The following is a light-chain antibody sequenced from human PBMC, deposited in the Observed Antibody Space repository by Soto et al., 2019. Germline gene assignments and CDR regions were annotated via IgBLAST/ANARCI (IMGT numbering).Light chain of an antibody. Sequence: DIQMTQSPSTLSASVGDRVTITCRASQSISGWLAWYQQKPGKAPNLLIYDASSLESGVPSRFSGSGSGTEFTLTISSLQPDDFATYYCQQYSSYSWTFGQGTKVDIK. V-gene: IGKV1-5*01. J-gene: IGKJ1*01. CDR1: QSISGW. CDR2: DAS. CDR3: QQYSSYSWT.